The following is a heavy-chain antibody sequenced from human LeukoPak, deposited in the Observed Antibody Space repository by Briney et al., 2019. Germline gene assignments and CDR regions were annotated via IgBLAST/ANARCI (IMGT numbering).Heavy chain of an antibody. CDR1: GYSLSSGYY. D-gene: IGHD6-19*01. J-gene: IGHJ6*03. Sequence: SETLSLTCTVSGYSLSSGYYWGWIRPPPGKGLEWIGSIYHSGSTYYNPSLKSRVTISVDTSKNQFSLKLSSVTAADTAVYYCARGGSGWYHYYYMDVWGKGTTVTVSS. V-gene: IGHV4-38-2*02. CDR2: IYHSGST. CDR3: ARGGSGWYHYYYMDV.